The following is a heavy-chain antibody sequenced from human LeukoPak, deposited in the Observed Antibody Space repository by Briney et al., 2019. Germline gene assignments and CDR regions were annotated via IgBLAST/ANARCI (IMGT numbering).Heavy chain of an antibody. V-gene: IGHV4-38-2*01. CDR1: GYSISSGYY. CDR3: ARHASSSSLDY. D-gene: IGHD6-13*01. Sequence: SETLSLTCAASGYSISSGYYWGWIRQPPGKGLEWIGSIYHSGSTYYNPSLKSRVTISVDTSKNQFSLKLSSVTAADTAVYYCARHASSSSLDYWGQGTLVTVSS. J-gene: IGHJ4*02. CDR2: IYHSGST.